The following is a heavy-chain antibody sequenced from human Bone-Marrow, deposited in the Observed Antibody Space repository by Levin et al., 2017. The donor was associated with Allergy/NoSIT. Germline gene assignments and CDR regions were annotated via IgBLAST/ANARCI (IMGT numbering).Heavy chain of an antibody. Sequence: SETLSLTCSVSGDFINNTNYYWGWIRQPPGRGLEWIGCVHYSGSTFYNPSLKRRLTISLDTSKNHFSLKLNSVTAAATAVYYCARKTRFVVDYWGQGTLVTVSS. J-gene: IGHJ4*02. V-gene: IGHV4-39*07. CDR2: VHYSGST. CDR1: GDFINNTNYY. D-gene: IGHD3-3*01. CDR3: ARKTRFVVDY.